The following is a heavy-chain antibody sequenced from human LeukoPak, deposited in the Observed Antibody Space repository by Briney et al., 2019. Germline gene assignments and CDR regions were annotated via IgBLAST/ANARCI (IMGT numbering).Heavy chain of an antibody. Sequence: PGGSLRPSCAASGFTFSRYSMNWVRQAPGKGLEWVAYIRSGGSPVYYADSVKGRFTISRDNAQDSLYLQMNSLRDEDTAVYYCVRDPDALDYWGQGTPVTVSS. CDR3: VRDPDALDY. J-gene: IGHJ4*02. CDR1: GFTFSRYS. V-gene: IGHV3-48*02. CDR2: IRSGGSPV.